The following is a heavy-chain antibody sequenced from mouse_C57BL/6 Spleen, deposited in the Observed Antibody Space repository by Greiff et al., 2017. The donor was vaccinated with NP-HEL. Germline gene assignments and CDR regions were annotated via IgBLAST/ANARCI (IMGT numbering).Heavy chain of an antibody. CDR3: ARQGFYYGYDHWYFDV. V-gene: IGHV5-15*01. J-gene: IGHJ1*03. D-gene: IGHD2-2*01. CDR2: ISNLAYSI. CDR1: GFTFSDYG. Sequence: EVHLVESGGGLVQPGGSLKLSCAASGFTFSDYGMAWVRQAPRKGPEWVAFISNLAYSIYYADTVTGRFTISRENAKNTLYLEMSSLRSEDTAMYYCARQGFYYGYDHWYFDVWGTGTTVTVSS.